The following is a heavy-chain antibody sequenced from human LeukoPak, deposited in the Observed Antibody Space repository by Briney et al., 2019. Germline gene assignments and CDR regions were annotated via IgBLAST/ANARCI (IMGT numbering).Heavy chain of an antibody. V-gene: IGHV3-23*01. D-gene: IGHD2-21*02. CDR2: ISGSGDST. CDR3: AKDRLLNCRGDCYIFDY. Sequence: GGSLGLSCAASGLTFSSYAMSWVRQAPGKGLEWVSSISGSGDSTFYADSVKGRFSISRDNSKNTLYLQVNGLRTEDTAVYYCAKDRLLNCRGDCYIFDYWGQGTVVTVSS. CDR1: GLTFSSYA. J-gene: IGHJ4*02.